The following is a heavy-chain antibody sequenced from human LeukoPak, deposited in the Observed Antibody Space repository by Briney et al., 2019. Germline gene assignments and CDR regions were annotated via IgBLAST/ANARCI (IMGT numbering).Heavy chain of an antibody. CDR3: AREIAVTGTLRFDP. V-gene: IGHV4-38-2*02. CDR1: GYSISSGYY. J-gene: IGHJ5*02. D-gene: IGHD6-19*01. Sequence: PSETLSLTCTVSGYSISSGYYWGWIRPPPGKGLEWIGGIYHSGSTYYSPSLKSRVTISIDMSKNQFSLKLSSVTATDTAVYYCAREIAVTGTLRFDPWGQGTLVTVSS. CDR2: IYHSGST.